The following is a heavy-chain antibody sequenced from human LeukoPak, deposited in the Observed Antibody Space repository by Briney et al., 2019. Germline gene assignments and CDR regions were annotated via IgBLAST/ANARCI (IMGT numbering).Heavy chain of an antibody. CDR2: INSDGINT. V-gene: IGHV3-74*01. CDR3: ARRAGGYSHPYDY. D-gene: IGHD4-23*01. Sequence: GGSLSLSCAASGFTFSNYWMHWVRQAPGKGLVWVSRINSDGINTSYADSVKGRFTISRDNAKNTLNLQMNSLRAEDTAVYYCARRAGGYSHPYDYWGQGILVTVSS. J-gene: IGHJ4*02. CDR1: GFTFSNYW.